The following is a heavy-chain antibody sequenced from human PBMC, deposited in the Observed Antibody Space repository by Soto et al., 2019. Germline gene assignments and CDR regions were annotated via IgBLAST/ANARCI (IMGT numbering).Heavy chain of an antibody. CDR3: ARRTVNIRTFYSGLKTHCFDY. CDR1: GGSISSSSYY. Sequence: QLQLQESGPGLVKPSETLSLTYAVSGGSISSSSYYWGWIRQPPGKGLEWIGSIYYSGSTYYTPSLQSRVAISVDTSKNQFSLKLNSVTAADTAVYYCARRTVNIRTFYSGLKTHCFDYWGQGTLVTVSS. J-gene: IGHJ4*02. D-gene: IGHD6-19*01. CDR2: IYYSGST. V-gene: IGHV4-39*01.